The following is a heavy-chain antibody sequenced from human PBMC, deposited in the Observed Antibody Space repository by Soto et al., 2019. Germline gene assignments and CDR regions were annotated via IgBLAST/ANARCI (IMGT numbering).Heavy chain of an antibody. CDR1: GFTFSSYG. CDR2: IWYDGSNK. J-gene: IGHJ4*02. Sequence: GGSLRLSCAASGFTFSSYGMHWVRQAPGKGLEWVAVIWYDGSNKYYADSVKGRFTISRDNSKNTLYLQMNSLRAEDTAVYYCARDCGGGSCRFDYWGQGTLVTVSS. V-gene: IGHV3-33*01. CDR3: ARDCGGGSCRFDY. D-gene: IGHD2-15*01.